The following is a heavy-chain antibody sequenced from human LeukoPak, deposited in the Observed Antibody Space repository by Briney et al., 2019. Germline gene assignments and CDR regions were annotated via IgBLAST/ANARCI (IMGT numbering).Heavy chain of an antibody. D-gene: IGHD6-13*01. V-gene: IGHV3-74*01. CDR1: GFSFSGHW. J-gene: IGHJ4*02. CDR3: AKEATEGQIAAVGTSS. Sequence: GGSLRLSCTASGFSFSGHWMHWARQLPGKGLVWVSRISPTGSTTSYADSVKGRFTVSRDNAKNTLYLQVNNLRAEDTAVYYCAKEATEGQIAAVGTSSWGQGTLVTVSS. CDR2: ISPTGSTT.